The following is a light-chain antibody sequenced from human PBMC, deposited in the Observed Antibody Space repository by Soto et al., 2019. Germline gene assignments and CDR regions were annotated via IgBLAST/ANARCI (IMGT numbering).Light chain of an antibody. V-gene: IGKV3-15*01. CDR2: GAS. Sequence: EIVMTQSPATLSVSPGERATLSCRASQGIGSTLAWYQQKPGQTPRLLIYGASTRATGVPARFSRSGSGTEFTLTINSLQSEDFAVYYCQRYNNWPLTFGGGTKVEIK. J-gene: IGKJ4*01. CDR3: QRYNNWPLT. CDR1: QGIGST.